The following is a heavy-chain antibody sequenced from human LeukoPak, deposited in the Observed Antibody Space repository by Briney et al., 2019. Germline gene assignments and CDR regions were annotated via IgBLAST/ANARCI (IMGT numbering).Heavy chain of an antibody. Sequence: PSQTLSLTCTVSGGSISSGGYYWSWIRQHPGKGLEWIGYIYYSGSTYYNPSLKSRVTISVDTSKNQFSLKLSSVTAADTAVYYCARDNGDYPSFVGQYYYYYGMDVWGQGTTVTVSS. J-gene: IGHJ6*02. CDR3: ARDNGDYPSFVGQYYYYYGMDV. CDR1: GGSISSGGYY. V-gene: IGHV4-31*03. D-gene: IGHD4-17*01. CDR2: IYYSGST.